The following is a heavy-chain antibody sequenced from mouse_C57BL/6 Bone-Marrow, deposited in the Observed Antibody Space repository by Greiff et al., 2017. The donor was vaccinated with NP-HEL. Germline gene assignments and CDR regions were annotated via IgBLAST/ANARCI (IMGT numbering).Heavy chain of an antibody. J-gene: IGHJ2*01. CDR2: INPNNGGT. CDR1: GYTFTDYY. CDR3: ARDSWYYFDY. Sequence: VQLQQSGPELVKPGASVKISCKASGYTFTDYYMNWVKQSHGKSLEWIGDINPNNGGTSYNQKFKGKATLTVDKSSSTAYMELRSLTSEDSAVYYCARDSWYYFDYWGQGTTLTVSS. V-gene: IGHV1-26*01.